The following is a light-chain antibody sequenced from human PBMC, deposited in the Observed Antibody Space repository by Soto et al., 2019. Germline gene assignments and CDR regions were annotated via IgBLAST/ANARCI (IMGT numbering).Light chain of an antibody. V-gene: IGKV3-11*01. CDR3: QQSSYWPYT. CDR2: DSS. CDR1: QSVFSS. Sequence: EIVLTQSPATLSLSPGERVTLSCRASQSVFSSLAWYQQKPGQAPRLLIHDSSNRATGIPARFSGRGSGTDFTLTIAGLEPEDLAVYYCQQSSYWPYTFGPGTKLEIK. J-gene: IGKJ2*01.